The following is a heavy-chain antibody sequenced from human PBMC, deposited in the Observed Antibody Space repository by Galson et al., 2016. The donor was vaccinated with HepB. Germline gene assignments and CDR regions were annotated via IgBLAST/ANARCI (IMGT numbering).Heavy chain of an antibody. Sequence: SVKVSCKASGYTFTNYAVHWVRQAPGQRLEWMGWINAGNGDTIYSQKFRGRVTITRDTFASTAFRELSGLRSADTAVYYCARVSRPYYYDSSGPFDYWGQGTLVTVSS. CDR2: INAGNGDT. CDR1: GYTFTNYA. J-gene: IGHJ4*02. V-gene: IGHV1-3*01. D-gene: IGHD3-22*01. CDR3: ARVSRPYYYDSSGPFDY.